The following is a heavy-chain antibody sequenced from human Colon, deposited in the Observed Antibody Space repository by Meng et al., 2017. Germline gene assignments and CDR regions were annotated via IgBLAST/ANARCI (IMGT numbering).Heavy chain of an antibody. Sequence: SLKLSCGASGFTFDDYAMHWVRQAPGKGLEWVSGISWNSGSIGYADSVKGRFTLSRDNAKNSLYLQLNRLRAEDTALYYWAKAEGKYDFWSDPTYYFDYWGQGTRVTSYS. V-gene: IGHV3-9*01. CDR2: ISWNSGSI. D-gene: IGHD3-3*01. CDR1: GFTFDDYA. J-gene: IGHJ4*02. CDR3: AKAEGKYDFWSDPTYYFDY.